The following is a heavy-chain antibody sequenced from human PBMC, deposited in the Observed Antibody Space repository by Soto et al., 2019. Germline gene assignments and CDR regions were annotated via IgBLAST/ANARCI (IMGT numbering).Heavy chain of an antibody. Sequence: GGSLRLSCAASGFSFTNYAMHWVRQASGKGLEWVSSMSGSGGGTYYADSVKGRLTISRDNSKNTLFLQMNSLRAEDTALYYCAGAYCSGTTCYGLYGMDVWGQGTTVTVSS. CDR2: MSGSGGGT. CDR1: GFSFTNYA. D-gene: IGHD2-2*01. J-gene: IGHJ6*02. V-gene: IGHV3-23*01. CDR3: AGAYCSGTTCYGLYGMDV.